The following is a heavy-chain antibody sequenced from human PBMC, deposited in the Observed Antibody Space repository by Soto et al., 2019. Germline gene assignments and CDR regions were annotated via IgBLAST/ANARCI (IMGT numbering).Heavy chain of an antibody. J-gene: IGHJ6*02. CDR1: GGSISSYY. CDR3: TRDTLARCSGGSCYYYYGMDV. Sequence: SETLSLTCTVSGGSISSYYWSWIRQPPGKGLEWIGYIYYSGSTNYNPSLKSRVTISVDTSKNQFSLKLSSVTAAGTAVYYCTRDTLARCSGGSCYYYYGMDVWGQGTTVTVSS. V-gene: IGHV4-59*01. D-gene: IGHD2-15*01. CDR2: IYYSGST.